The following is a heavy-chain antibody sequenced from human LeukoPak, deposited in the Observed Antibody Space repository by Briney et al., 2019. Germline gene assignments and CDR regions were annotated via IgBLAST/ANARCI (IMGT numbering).Heavy chain of an antibody. V-gene: IGHV1-2*02. D-gene: IGHD3-3*01. CDR3: ARGEGLGAFDI. CDR1: GYTFTGYY. Sequence: GASVKVSCKASGYTFTGYYMHWVRQATGQGLEWMGWINPNSGGTNYAQKFQGGVTMTRDTAISTAYMELSRLRSDDTAVYYCARGEGLGAFDIWGQGTMVTVSS. J-gene: IGHJ3*02. CDR2: INPNSGGT.